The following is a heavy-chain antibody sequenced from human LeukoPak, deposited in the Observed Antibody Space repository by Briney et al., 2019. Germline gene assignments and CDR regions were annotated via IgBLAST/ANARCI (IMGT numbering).Heavy chain of an antibody. D-gene: IGHD6-19*01. CDR3: ARDRIAVAGRKYYYYMDV. Sequence: PGTSLRLSCAASGFTFSSYAIHWVRQAPGKGLEWVAVISFDGTDAFYADSVKGRFTISRDNSKNTLYLQMNSLRADDTAVYYCARDRIAVAGRKYYYYMDVWGKGTTVTVSS. V-gene: IGHV3-30*04. J-gene: IGHJ6*03. CDR1: GFTFSSYA. CDR2: ISFDGTDA.